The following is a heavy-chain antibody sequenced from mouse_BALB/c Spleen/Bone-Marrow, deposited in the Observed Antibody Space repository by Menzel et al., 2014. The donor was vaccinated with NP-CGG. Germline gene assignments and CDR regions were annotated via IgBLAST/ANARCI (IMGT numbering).Heavy chain of an antibody. CDR3: ARLGRDYFDY. J-gene: IGHJ2*01. Sequence: EVKLVESGGDLVKPGGSLKLSCAASGSTFSSYGMSWVRQTPDKRLEWVATISSGGSYTYYPDSVKGRFTISRDNAKNTLYLQMSSLKSEDTAMYYCARLGRDYFDYWGQGTTLTVSS. CDR1: GSTFSSYG. CDR2: ISSGGSYT. V-gene: IGHV5-6*01. D-gene: IGHD4-1*01.